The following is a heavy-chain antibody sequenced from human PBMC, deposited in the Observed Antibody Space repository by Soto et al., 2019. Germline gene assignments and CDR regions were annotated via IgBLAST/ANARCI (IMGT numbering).Heavy chain of an antibody. CDR2: SYPDDSDT. Sequence: GESLKISCKASGDSITSQWIGWVRQMPGKGLEWMGISYPDDSDTRYSPSFQGQVTISADKSISTAYLQCSSLQASDTAMYYCTTEPPVLLWFAEPSFHYWGQGTLVTVSS. V-gene: IGHV5-51*01. J-gene: IGHJ4*02. CDR3: TTEPPVLLWFAEPSFHY. CDR1: GDSITSQW. D-gene: IGHD3-10*01.